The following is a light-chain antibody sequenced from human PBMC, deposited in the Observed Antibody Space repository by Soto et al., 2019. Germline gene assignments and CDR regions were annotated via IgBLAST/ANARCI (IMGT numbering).Light chain of an antibody. CDR3: QQYNKWPPIT. J-gene: IGKJ5*01. CDR2: GAS. Sequence: EIVMTQSPATLSLSPGERATLSFRASQSVGKYLVWYQQKPGQAPRLLIYGASSRATGIPDRFSGSGSGTDFTLTISRLEPEDFAVYYCQQYNKWPPITFGQGTRLEI. V-gene: IGKV3D-15*01. CDR1: QSVGKY.